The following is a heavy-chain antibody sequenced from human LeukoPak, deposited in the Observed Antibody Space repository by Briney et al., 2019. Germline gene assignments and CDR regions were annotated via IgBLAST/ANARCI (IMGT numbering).Heavy chain of an antibody. J-gene: IGHJ4*02. CDR1: GFIFSDYW. D-gene: IGHD1-14*01. CDR3: ARELGSGIFDY. V-gene: IGHV3-74*01. Sequence: RTGGSLRLSCAASGFIFSDYWMHWVRQTPGKGLLWVSRINSDGSSTNYADSVKGRFTISRDNAKNTLYLQMNSLRAEDTAVYYCARELGSGIFDYWGQGTLVTVSS. CDR2: INSDGSST.